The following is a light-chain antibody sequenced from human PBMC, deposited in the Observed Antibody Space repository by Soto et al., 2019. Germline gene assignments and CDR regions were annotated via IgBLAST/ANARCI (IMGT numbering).Light chain of an antibody. J-gene: IGLJ1*01. V-gene: IGLV2-14*01. CDR3: SSYTSSSTYV. CDR1: SSDVGGYNY. Sequence: QSVLTQPASVSGSPRQSITISCTGTSSDVGGYNYVSWYQQYPGKVPKLMIYDVRNRASGVSNRFSGSKSGNTASLTISGLQAEDEADYYCSSYTSSSTYVFGTGTKLTVL. CDR2: DVR.